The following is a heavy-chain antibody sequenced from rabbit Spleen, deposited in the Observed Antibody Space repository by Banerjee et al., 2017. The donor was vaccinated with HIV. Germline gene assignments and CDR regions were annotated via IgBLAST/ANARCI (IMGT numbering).Heavy chain of an antibody. V-gene: IGHV1S40*01. CDR3: ARGSAAMTMVIIGYYFNL. CDR2: IYGGSSGST. D-gene: IGHD2-1*01. Sequence: QSLEESGGGLVKPEGSLTLTCKASGFSFSDRDVMCWVRQAPGKGLECSACIYGGSSGSTYYASWAKGRFTISKTSSTTVTLQMTSLTAADTATYFCARGSAAMTMVIIGYYFNLWGPGTLVTVS. J-gene: IGHJ4*01. CDR1: GFSFSDRDV.